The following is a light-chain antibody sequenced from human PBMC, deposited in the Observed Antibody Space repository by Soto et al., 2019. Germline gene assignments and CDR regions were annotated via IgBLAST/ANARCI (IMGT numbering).Light chain of an antibody. CDR2: GNR. CDR1: SSNIGAGYD. V-gene: IGLV1-40*01. Sequence: QSVLTQPPSVSGAPGQRVTISRTGSSSNIGAGYDVHWYQHLPGTAPKLLIHGNRNRPSGVPERFSGSKSGTSASLAITGLQAEDEADYYCQSYDSSLSGYMFGGGTKLTVL. J-gene: IGLJ3*02. CDR3: QSYDSSLSGYM.